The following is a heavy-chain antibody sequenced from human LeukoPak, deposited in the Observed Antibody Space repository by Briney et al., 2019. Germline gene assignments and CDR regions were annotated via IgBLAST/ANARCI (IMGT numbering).Heavy chain of an antibody. CDR3: ARDLLGVGAFDI. CDR1: GGTFSSYA. Sequence: SVKVSCKASGGTFSSYAISWVRQAPGQGLEWMGRIIPILGIANYAQKFQGRVTITADKSTSTAYMELSSLRSEDTAVYYCARDLLGVGAFDIWGQGTMVTVSS. CDR2: IIPILGIA. J-gene: IGHJ3*02. V-gene: IGHV1-69*04.